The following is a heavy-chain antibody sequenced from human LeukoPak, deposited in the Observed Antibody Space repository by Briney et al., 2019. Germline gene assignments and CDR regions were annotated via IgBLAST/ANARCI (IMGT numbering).Heavy chain of an antibody. V-gene: IGHV4-4*02. J-gene: IGHJ4*02. CDR2: IYHSGST. D-gene: IGHD1-26*01. CDR1: GGSISSSNW. CDR3: ARIVGATSSGYFDY. Sequence: SETLSLTCAVSGGSISSSNWWSWVRQPPGKGLEWIGEIYHSGSTNYNPSLKGRVTISVDKSKNQFSLKLSSVTAADTAVYYCARIVGATSSGYFDYWGQGTLVTVSS.